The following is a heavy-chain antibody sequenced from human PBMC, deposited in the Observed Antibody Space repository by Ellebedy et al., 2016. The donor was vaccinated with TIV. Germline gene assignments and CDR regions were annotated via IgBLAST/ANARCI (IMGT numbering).Heavy chain of an antibody. J-gene: IGHJ4*02. Sequence: GESLKISCAASGFTFSNAWMTWVRQAPGKGLEWVGRIKGEAAGGATDYAAPVKGRFIISRDDSKNTAYLQMNNLKTEDTAVYFCATGLQLGYCGTNNCFGLDYWGQGTLVTVSS. V-gene: IGHV3-15*01. CDR3: ATGLQLGYCGTNNCFGLDY. D-gene: IGHD2-2*01. CDR1: GFTFSNAW. CDR2: IKGEAAGGAT.